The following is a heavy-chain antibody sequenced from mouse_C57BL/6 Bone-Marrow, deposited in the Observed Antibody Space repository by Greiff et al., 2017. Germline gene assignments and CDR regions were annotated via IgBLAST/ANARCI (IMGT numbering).Heavy chain of an antibody. CDR1: GFTFSSYA. CDR2: ISSGGDYI. D-gene: IGHD2-12*01. CDR3: TRSVGLLLYFDY. J-gene: IGHJ2*01. Sequence: DVMLVESGEGLVKPGGSLKLSCAASGFTFSSYAMSWVRQTPEKRLEWVAYISSGGDYIYYADTVKGRFTISRDNARNTLYLQMSSLKSEDTAMYYCTRSVGLLLYFDYWGQGTTLTVSS. V-gene: IGHV5-9-1*02.